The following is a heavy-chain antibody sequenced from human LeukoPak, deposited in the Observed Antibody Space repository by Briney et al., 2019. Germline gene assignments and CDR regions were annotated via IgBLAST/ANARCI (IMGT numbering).Heavy chain of an antibody. CDR3: ARTRVEWLGSLDY. V-gene: IGHV1-69*13. D-gene: IGHD6-19*01. CDR1: GGTFSSYA. CDR2: IIPIFGTA. J-gene: IGHJ4*02. Sequence: SVKVSCKASGGTFSSYAISWVRQAPGQGLEWMGGIIPIFGTANYAQKFQGRVTITADESTSTAYMELSSLRSEDTAVYYCARTRVEWLGSLDYWGQGTLVTVSS.